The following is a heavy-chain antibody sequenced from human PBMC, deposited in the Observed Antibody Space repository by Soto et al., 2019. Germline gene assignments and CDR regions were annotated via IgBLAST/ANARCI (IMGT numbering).Heavy chain of an antibody. CDR2: ISSDGDLR. CDR1: GFTFNNFA. V-gene: IGHV3-23*01. Sequence: EVHLLGSGGDLVKPGGSLRLSCEVSGFTFNNFAMSWVRQSPGKGLEWVSTISSDGDLRHYAESVKGRFTISRDNSKSSLFMQMNSLRAEDTALHFFAKVRQRLLDILTGATNFDSWGQGTLVTVSS. J-gene: IGHJ4*02. D-gene: IGHD3-9*01. CDR3: AKVRQRLLDILTGATNFDS.